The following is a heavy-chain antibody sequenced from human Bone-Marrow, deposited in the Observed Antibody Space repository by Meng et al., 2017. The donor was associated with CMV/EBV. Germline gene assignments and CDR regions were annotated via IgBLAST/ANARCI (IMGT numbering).Heavy chain of an antibody. CDR3: ARGGGYL. D-gene: IGHD2-15*01. CDR2: ISYDGTKN. J-gene: IGHJ4*02. CDR1: GFTFSNHA. V-gene: IGHV3-30*04. Sequence: GESLKISCAASGFTFSNHAMHWVRQAPGKGLEWVAAISYDGTKNYYADSVKGRLTISRDNANKTLYLQMNNLRAEDRAVYYCARGGGYLCGQGTLVTVSS.